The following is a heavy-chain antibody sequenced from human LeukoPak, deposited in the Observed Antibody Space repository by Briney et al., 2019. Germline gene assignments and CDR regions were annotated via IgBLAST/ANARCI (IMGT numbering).Heavy chain of an antibody. J-gene: IGHJ4*02. V-gene: IGHV3-23*01. CDR1: GFTFSSYA. CDR3: AKGASASRYFDY. D-gene: IGHD1-26*01. CDR2: ISGNGRST. Sequence: GGSLRLSCAASGFTFSSYAMSWVRQAPGKGLEWVSTISGNGRSTYYGDSVKGRFTISRDNSKNTLYLQMNSLRVEDAAVYYCAKGASASRYFDYWGQGTLVTVSS.